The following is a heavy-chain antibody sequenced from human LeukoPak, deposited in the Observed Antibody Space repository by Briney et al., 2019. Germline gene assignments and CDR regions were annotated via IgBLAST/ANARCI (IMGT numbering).Heavy chain of an antibody. D-gene: IGHD3-22*01. CDR3: ARAPSEVGGYYPEYFRH. CDR1: GSTFSTYW. V-gene: IGHV3-74*01. J-gene: IGHJ1*01. CDR2: IKSDGST. Sequence: GGSLRLSCAASGSTFSTYWMHWVRQAPGKGLVWVSRIKSDGSTNYADSVKGRFTISRDNAKNTVSLQMNSLRPEDTGVYYCARAPSEVGGYYPEYFRHWGQGTLVTVSS.